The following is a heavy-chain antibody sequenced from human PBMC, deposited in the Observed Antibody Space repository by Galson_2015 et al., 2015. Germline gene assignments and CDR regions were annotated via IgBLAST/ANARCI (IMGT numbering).Heavy chain of an antibody. V-gene: IGHV3-74*01. D-gene: IGHD3-9*01. CDR3: VRDSYDTLTGSFYGMDV. CDR1: EFTFSNYW. Sequence: SLRLSCAVSEFTFSNYWMHWVRQAPGKGLVWVSRINPDGSSTSYADSVKGRFTISRDNAKNTLYLQMNSLRAEDTAVYYCVRDSYDTLTGSFYGMDVWGQGTTVTVSS. CDR2: INPDGSST. J-gene: IGHJ6*02.